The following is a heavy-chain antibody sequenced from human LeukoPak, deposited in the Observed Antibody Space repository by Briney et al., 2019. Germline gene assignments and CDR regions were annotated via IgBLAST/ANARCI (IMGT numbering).Heavy chain of an antibody. CDR2: ISYGGSNK. D-gene: IGHD6-13*01. V-gene: IGHV3-30*04. J-gene: IGHJ4*02. CDR1: AFTFSSYA. CDR3: ARGQRRIATTGMGFDY. Sequence: GGSLRLSCAASAFTFSSYAMHWVRQAPGKGLEWVAVISYGGSNKNYADSVKGRFTISRDNSKNTLFLQMNSLRVEDTAVYYCARGQRRIATTGMGFDYWGQGTLVTVSS.